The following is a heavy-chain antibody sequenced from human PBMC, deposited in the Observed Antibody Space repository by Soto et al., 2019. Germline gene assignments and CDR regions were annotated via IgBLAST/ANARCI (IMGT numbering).Heavy chain of an antibody. D-gene: IGHD3-22*01. CDR1: GFTFSTSW. V-gene: IGHV3-7*04. J-gene: IGHJ5*02. Sequence: LRLSCAASGFTFSTSWMSWVRQAPGKGLEWVANIKQDGTEKNYVDSVKGRFTISRDNGKNSLYLQMNSLRAEDTAVYYCARKVYYYDSSPAGWFAPWGQGTLVTVSS. CDR3: ARKVYYYDSSPAGWFAP. CDR2: IKQDGTEK.